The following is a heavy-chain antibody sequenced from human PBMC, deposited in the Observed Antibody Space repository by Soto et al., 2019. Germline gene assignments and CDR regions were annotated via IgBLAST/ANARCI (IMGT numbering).Heavy chain of an antibody. V-gene: IGHV3-21*01. CDR1: GLTFSSYE. Sequence: PGWSLRLSCAASGLTFSSYEMNWARQAPGKGLEWVSSISSSSSYIYYADSVKGRFTISRDNAKNSLYLQMNSLRAEDTAVYYCARDGPAYCSGGSCYPGAFDIWGQGTMVTASS. CDR3: ARDGPAYCSGGSCYPGAFDI. J-gene: IGHJ3*02. D-gene: IGHD2-15*01. CDR2: ISSSSSYI.